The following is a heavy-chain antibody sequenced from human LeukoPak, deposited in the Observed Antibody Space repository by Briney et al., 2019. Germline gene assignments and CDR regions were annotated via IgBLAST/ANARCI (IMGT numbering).Heavy chain of an antibody. J-gene: IGHJ4*02. V-gene: IGHV3-23*01. Sequence: GSLRLSCAASGFTFSSYGMSWVRQAPGKGLEWVSGISGSGGSTYYADSVKGRFTISRDNSKNTLYLQINSLRTEDTAVYHCAKGKQQLEFDYWGQGTLVTVSS. D-gene: IGHD6-13*01. CDR2: ISGSGGST. CDR3: AKGKQQLEFDY. CDR1: GFTFSSYG.